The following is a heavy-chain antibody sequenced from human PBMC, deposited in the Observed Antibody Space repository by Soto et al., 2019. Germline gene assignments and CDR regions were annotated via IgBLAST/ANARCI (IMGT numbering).Heavy chain of an antibody. V-gene: IGHV1-24*01. J-gene: IGHJ4*02. Sequence: ASVKVSCKVSGYTLTELSMHWVRQAPGKGLEWVGGFDPEDGETIYAQKFQGRVTMTEDTSTDTAYMELSSLRSEDTAVYYCACYILTGYYFDYWGQGTLVTVSS. CDR3: ACYILTGYYFDY. D-gene: IGHD3-9*01. CDR2: FDPEDGET. CDR1: GYTLTELS.